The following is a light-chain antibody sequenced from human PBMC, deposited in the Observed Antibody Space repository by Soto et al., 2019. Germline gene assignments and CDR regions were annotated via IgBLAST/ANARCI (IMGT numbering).Light chain of an antibody. Sequence: EIMMTQSPATLSVRPGERATLSCRASQSVSTKLAWYQQKPGQPSRLLIYGASTRATGIPARFSGSGSGTEFTLTISSLQSEDFAVYFCQQYNNGYTFGQGTKLEIK. CDR1: QSVSTK. CDR3: QQYNNGYT. V-gene: IGKV3-15*01. CDR2: GAS. J-gene: IGKJ2*01.